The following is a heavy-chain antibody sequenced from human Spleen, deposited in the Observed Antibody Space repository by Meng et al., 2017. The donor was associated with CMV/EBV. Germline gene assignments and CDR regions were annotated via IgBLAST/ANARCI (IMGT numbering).Heavy chain of an antibody. CDR2: INPNSGDT. D-gene: IGHD2-2*01. CDR1: GYTFTGYY. Sequence: ASVKVSCKASGYTFTGYYMHWVRQAPGQGLQWMGWINPNSGDTNYAQKFQGRVTMTRDTSISTAYMELSRLRSDDTAVYYCARDQGYCSSTSCHHYYYYGMDVWGQGTTVTVSS. V-gene: IGHV1-2*02. J-gene: IGHJ6*02. CDR3: ARDQGYCSSTSCHHYYYYGMDV.